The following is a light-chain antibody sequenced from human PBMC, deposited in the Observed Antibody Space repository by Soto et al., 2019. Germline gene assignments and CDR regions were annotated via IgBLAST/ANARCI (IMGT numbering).Light chain of an antibody. V-gene: IGKV3-15*01. CDR3: QQYNNWPLT. Sequence: EILMTQSPDTLSVSPGEGATLSCRVSQSIRSNLAWYQQRPGKAPRLLIYGASTRADGIPARFTGSGYGTEFTITISSMKHEDFEVYYCQQYNNWPLTFGQGTKVDI. CDR2: GAS. CDR1: QSIRSN. J-gene: IGKJ1*01.